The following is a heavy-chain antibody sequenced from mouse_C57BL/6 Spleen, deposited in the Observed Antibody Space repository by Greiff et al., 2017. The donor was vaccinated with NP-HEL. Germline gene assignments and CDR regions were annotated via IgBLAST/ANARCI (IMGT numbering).Heavy chain of an antibody. J-gene: IGHJ1*03. CDR2: ISDGGSYT. D-gene: IGHD1-1*01. V-gene: IGHV5-4*01. Sequence: DVKLVESGGGLVKPGGSLKLSCAASGFTFSSYAMSWVRQTPEKRLEWVATISDGGSYTYYPDNVKGRFTISRDNAKNNLYLQMSHLKSEDTAMYYCARDRGYGRGYFDVWGTGTTVTVSS. CDR3: ARDRGYGRGYFDV. CDR1: GFTFSSYA.